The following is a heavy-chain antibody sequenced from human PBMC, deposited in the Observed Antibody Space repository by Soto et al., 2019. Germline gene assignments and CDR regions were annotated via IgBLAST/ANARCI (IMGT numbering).Heavy chain of an antibody. CDR1: GGSISSYY. CDR2: IYYSGST. D-gene: IGHD3-10*01. J-gene: IGHJ6*02. Sequence: SETLSLTCTVSGGSISSYYWSWIRQHPGKGLEWIGYIYYSGSTNYNPSLKSRVTISVDTSKNQFSLKLSSVTAADTAVYYCARNPLWFGEDYYYGMDVWGQGTTVTVSS. V-gene: IGHV4-59*01. CDR3: ARNPLWFGEDYYYGMDV.